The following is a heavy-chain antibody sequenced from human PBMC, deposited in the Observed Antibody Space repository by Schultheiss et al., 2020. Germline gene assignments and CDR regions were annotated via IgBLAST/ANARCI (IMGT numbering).Heavy chain of an antibody. J-gene: IGHJ4*02. CDR1: GYTFTSYD. V-gene: IGHV1-8*01. Sequence: ASVKVSCKASGYTFTSYDINWVRQATGQGLEWMGWMNPNSGNTGYAQKLQGRVTMTTDTSTSTAYMELSRLRSDDTAVYYCARAVPLEWLTPIFDYWGQGTLVTVSS. CDR2: MNPNSGNT. CDR3: ARAVPLEWLTPIFDY. D-gene: IGHD3-3*01.